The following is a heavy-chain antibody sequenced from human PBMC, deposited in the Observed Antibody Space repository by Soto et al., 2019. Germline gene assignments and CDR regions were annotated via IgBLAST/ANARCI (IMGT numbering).Heavy chain of an antibody. D-gene: IGHD2-2*01. CDR1: WCTVIRNY. CDR2: ISGSGGST. Sequence: WRSLRHSCAASWCTVIRNYMTWVRRASEKGLEWVSAISGSGGSTYYADSVKGRFTISRDNSKNTLYLQMNSLRAEDTAVYYCAKDPEDYDPYDCSSTSCLDYWGQGTLVTVSS. J-gene: IGHJ4*02. V-gene: IGHV3-23*01. CDR3: AKDPEDYDPYDCSSTSCLDY.